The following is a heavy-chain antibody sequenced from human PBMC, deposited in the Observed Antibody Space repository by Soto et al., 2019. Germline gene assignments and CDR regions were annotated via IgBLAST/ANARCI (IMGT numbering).Heavy chain of an antibody. V-gene: IGHV4-59*12. J-gene: IGHJ4*02. Sequence: SETLSLTCTFSGGSISSYYWSLIRQPPGKGLEWIGYIYYSGSTNYNPSLKGRFTVSRDNAKNSLYLQMNSLRAEDTAVYYCARPTYYYDSSGPPAYWGQGTLVTVSS. D-gene: IGHD3-22*01. CDR1: GGSISSYY. CDR2: IYYSGST. CDR3: ARPTYYYDSSGPPAY.